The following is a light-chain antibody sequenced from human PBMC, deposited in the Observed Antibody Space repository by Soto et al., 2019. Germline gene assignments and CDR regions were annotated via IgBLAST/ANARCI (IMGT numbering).Light chain of an antibody. CDR2: GAS. J-gene: IGKJ4*01. CDR1: QSVSSN. V-gene: IGKV3-15*01. CDR3: QQYNNWPLT. Sequence: EIVMTQSPATLSVSPGERATLSCRASQSVSSNLAWYQQKPGQAPRLLLYGASTRATGIPARFSGSGSGTEFTLTVSSLQSEDFVVYHCQQYNNWPLTFGGGTKVDIK.